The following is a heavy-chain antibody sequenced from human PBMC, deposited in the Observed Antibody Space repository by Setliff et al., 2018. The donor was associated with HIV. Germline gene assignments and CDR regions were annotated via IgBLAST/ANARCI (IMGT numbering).Heavy chain of an antibody. CDR1: GFAFDNYR. CDR2: ITNDGTTT. D-gene: IGHD2-21*01. J-gene: IGHJ3*02. V-gene: IGHV3-74*01. Sequence: SGGSLRLSCAASGFAFDNYRMDWVRQAPGKGLVWVSRITNDGTTTTYADSVKGRFTISRDNAKNTLYLQMNSLRAEDTAVYYCAKHFLLWSNAFHIWGQGTMVTVSS. CDR3: AKHFLLWSNAFHI.